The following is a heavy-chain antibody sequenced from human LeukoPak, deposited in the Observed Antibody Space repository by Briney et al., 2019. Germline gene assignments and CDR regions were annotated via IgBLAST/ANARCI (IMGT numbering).Heavy chain of an antibody. D-gene: IGHD3-22*01. Sequence: PGGSLRLSCAASGFTFSSYAMSWVRQAPGKGLEWVSAISGSGGSTYYADSVKGRFTISRDNSKNTLYLQMNSLRAEDTAVYYCAKGPMPNYYDSSGYLDYYYYYGMDVWGQGTTVTVSS. J-gene: IGHJ6*02. V-gene: IGHV3-23*01. CDR1: GFTFSSYA. CDR3: AKGPMPNYYDSSGYLDYYYYYGMDV. CDR2: ISGSGGST.